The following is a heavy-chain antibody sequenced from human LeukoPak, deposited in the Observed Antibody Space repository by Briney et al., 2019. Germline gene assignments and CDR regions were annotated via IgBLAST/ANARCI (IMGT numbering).Heavy chain of an antibody. CDR2: IYTGGNT. Sequence: ETLSLTCTVSGGSISSYYWSWVRQAPGKGLEWVSTIYTGGNTYYAASVKGRFTISRDFSKNTVFLHMNSLRAEDTAMYYCARGGDSGYYDYFDYWGQGALVTVSS. CDR1: GGSISSYY. V-gene: IGHV3-53*01. D-gene: IGHD3-22*01. J-gene: IGHJ4*02. CDR3: ARGGDSGYYDYFDY.